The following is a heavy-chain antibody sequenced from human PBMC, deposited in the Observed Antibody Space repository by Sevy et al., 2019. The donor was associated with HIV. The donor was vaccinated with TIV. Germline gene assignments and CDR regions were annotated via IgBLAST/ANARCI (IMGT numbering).Heavy chain of an antibody. CDR1: GFTFSNAW. V-gene: IGHV3-15*01. CDR2: IKGKIYDGTI. Sequence: GGSLRLSCAASGFTFSNAWMSWVRQAPGKGLEWVGRIKGKIYDGTIDYAAPVKGRFCISRDDSKNTPYLQMNSLKTEDTAVYYCTTASWSQEDYYTYWDQGTLVTVSS. J-gene: IGHJ4*02. CDR3: TTASWSQEDYYTY. D-gene: IGHD6-13*01.